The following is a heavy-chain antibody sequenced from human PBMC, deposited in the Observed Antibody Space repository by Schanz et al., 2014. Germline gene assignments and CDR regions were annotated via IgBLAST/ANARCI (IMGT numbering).Heavy chain of an antibody. V-gene: IGHV3-23*01. CDR2: IGVDGTTT. CDR1: GFAFSSYG. CDR3: ARELPGVVAFDF. Sequence: EVQLLESGGGLVEPGGSLRLSCLASGFAFSSYGMNWLRQAPGKGLEWVSVIGVDGTTTYYADSVRGRITMSRDNSKNTMYLQINNLRADDTAVYYCARELPGVVAFDFWGQGTMVTVSS. D-gene: IGHD7-27*01. J-gene: IGHJ3*01.